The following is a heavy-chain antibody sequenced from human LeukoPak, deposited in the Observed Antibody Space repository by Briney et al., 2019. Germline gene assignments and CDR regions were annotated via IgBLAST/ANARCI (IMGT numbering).Heavy chain of an antibody. CDR2: IYYSGST. CDR1: GGSISSSSYY. V-gene: IGHV4-39*07. CDR3: ARDGWIQLQGRDAFDI. Sequence: PSETLSLTCTVSGGSISSSSYYWGWIRQPPGKGLEWIGSIYYSGSTYYNPSLKSRVTISVDTSKNQFSLQLNSVTPEDTAVYYCARDGWIQLQGRDAFDIWGQGTMVTVSS. D-gene: IGHD5-18*01. J-gene: IGHJ3*02.